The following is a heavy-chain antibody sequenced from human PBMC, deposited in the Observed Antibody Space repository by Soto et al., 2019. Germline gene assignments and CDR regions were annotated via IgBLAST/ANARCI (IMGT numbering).Heavy chain of an antibody. D-gene: IGHD6-13*01. CDR3: ARLLSSWSIRYEVFYFDY. CDR2: IYYSGST. J-gene: IGHJ4*02. V-gene: IGHV4-61*07. Sequence: LEWIGYIYYSGSTNYNPSLKSRVTISVDTSKNQFSLKLSSVTAADTAVYYCARLLSSWSIRYEVFYFDYWGQGTLVTVSS.